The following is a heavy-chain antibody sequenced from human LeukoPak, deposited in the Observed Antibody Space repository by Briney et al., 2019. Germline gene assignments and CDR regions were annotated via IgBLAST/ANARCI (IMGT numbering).Heavy chain of an antibody. CDR1: GGSISSSNW. D-gene: IGHD2-15*01. V-gene: IGHV4-4*02. CDR3: ARDEFPRRIFSY. J-gene: IGHJ4*02. CDR2: IYRSGTT. Sequence: PSGTLSVTCAVSGGSISSSNWWSWVRQPPGKGLEWIGEIYRSGTTDYNPSLKSRVTISLDRSKNQFSLELISVTAADTAVYYCARDEFPRRIFSYWGKGTQVTVSS.